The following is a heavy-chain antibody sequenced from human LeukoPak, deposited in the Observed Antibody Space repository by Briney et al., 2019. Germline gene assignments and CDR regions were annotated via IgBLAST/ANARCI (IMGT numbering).Heavy chain of an antibody. CDR2: ISWNSGNI. J-gene: IGHJ4*02. D-gene: IGHD4-17*01. CDR3: AEDPYGDSSSALFDY. CDR1: GFTFDDYA. V-gene: IGHV3-9*01. Sequence: PGGSLRLSCAASGFTFDDYAMHWVRQAPGKGLEWVSGISWNSGNILYADSVKGRFTISRDNAKNSLYLQMNSLRADDTASYYCAEDPYGDSSSALFDYWGQGTLVTVSS.